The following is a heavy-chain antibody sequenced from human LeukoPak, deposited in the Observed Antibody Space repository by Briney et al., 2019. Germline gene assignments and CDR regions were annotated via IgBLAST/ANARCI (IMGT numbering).Heavy chain of an antibody. D-gene: IGHD3-22*01. CDR2: IYYTGTT. CDR3: ARHLLRYDAFDI. CDR1: GGSISGSSYY. V-gene: IGHV4-39*01. Sequence: SETLSLTCTVSGGSISGSSYYWGWIRQPPGKGLEWIGSIYYTGTTYYNPPLKSRVTISVDTSKNQFSLKLSSVTAADTAVYYCARHLLRYDAFDIWGQGTMVTVSS. J-gene: IGHJ3*02.